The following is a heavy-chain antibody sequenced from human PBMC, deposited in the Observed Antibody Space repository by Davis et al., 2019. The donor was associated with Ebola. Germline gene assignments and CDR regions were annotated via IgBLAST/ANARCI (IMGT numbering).Heavy chain of an antibody. CDR2: ISGSGGST. V-gene: IGHV3-23*01. Sequence: PGGSLRLSCAASGFTFSSYAMSWVRQAPGKGLEWVSAISGSGGSTYYADSVKGRFTISRDNSKNTLYLQMNSLRAEDTAVYYCAKRGYCSGGSCYSGAFDIWGQGTMVTVSS. CDR1: GFTFSSYA. CDR3: AKRGYCSGGSCYSGAFDI. D-gene: IGHD2-15*01. J-gene: IGHJ3*02.